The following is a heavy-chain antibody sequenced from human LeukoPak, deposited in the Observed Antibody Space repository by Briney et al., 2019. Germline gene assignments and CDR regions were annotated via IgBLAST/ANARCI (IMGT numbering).Heavy chain of an antibody. CDR3: ARIEPRITIFGVVIISAFDI. D-gene: IGHD3-3*01. Sequence: PSETLSLTCTVSGGSISSGGYYWSWIRQHPGKGLEWIGYIYYSGSTNYNPSLKSRVTISVDTSKNQFSLKLSSVTAADTAVYYCARIEPRITIFGVVIISAFDIWGQGTMVTVSS. J-gene: IGHJ3*02. CDR1: GGSISSGGYY. CDR2: IYYSGST. V-gene: IGHV4-61*08.